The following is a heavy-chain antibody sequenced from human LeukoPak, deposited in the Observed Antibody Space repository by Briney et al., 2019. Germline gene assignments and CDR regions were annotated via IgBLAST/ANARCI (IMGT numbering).Heavy chain of an antibody. D-gene: IGHD3-10*01. J-gene: IGHJ4*02. CDR1: GGSISSGDYY. Sequence: PSETLSLTCTVSGGSISSGDYYWSWIRQPPGKGLEWIGYIYYSGSTYYNPYLKSRVTISVDTSKNQFSLKLSSVTAADTAVYYCARDHYGSGMFDYWGQGTLVTVSS. CDR3: ARDHYGSGMFDY. V-gene: IGHV4-30-4*08. CDR2: IYYSGST.